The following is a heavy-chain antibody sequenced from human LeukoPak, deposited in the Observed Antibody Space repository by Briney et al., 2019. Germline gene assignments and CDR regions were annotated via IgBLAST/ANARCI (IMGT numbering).Heavy chain of an antibody. D-gene: IGHD6-13*01. J-gene: IGHJ4*02. CDR3: ASPDPLAGAAAGGYFDY. V-gene: IGHV4-59*12. CDR1: GGSISSYY. CDR2: IYYSGST. Sequence: SETLSLTCTVSGGSISSYYWSWIRQPPGKGLEWIGYIYYSGSTNYNPSLKSRVTISVDTSKNQFSLKLSSVTAADTAVYYFASPDPLAGAAAGGYFDYWGQGTLVTVSS.